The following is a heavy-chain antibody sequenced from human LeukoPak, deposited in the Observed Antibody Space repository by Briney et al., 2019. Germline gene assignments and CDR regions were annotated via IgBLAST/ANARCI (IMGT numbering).Heavy chain of an antibody. CDR1: GFTVSSNY. D-gene: IGHD1-26*01. V-gene: IGHV3-53*01. CDR2: IYSGGST. CDR3: ARDMSGSYSPNDY. Sequence: GGSLRLSCAASGFTVSSNYMSWVRQAPGKGLEWVSVIYSGGSTYYADSVKGRFTISRDNSKNTLYIQMNSLRAEDTAVYYCARDMSGSYSPNDYWGQGTLVTVSS. J-gene: IGHJ4*02.